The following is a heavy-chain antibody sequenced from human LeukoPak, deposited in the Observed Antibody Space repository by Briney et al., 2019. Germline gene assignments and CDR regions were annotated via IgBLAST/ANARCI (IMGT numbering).Heavy chain of an antibody. CDR1: GFTFSDYY. CDR2: VSSSGSTI. Sequence: KAGGSLRLSCAASGFTFSDYYMSWIRQAPGKGLEWVSYVSSSGSTIYYADSVKGRFTISRDNAKNSLYLQMNSLRAEDTAVYYCARDPYSSGWYMYFQHWGQGTLVTVSS. CDR3: ARDPYSSGWYMYFQH. V-gene: IGHV3-11*04. D-gene: IGHD6-19*01. J-gene: IGHJ1*01.